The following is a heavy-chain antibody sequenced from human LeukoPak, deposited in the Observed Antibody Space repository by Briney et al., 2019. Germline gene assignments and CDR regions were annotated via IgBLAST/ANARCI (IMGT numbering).Heavy chain of an antibody. V-gene: IGHV4-59*01. CDR2: IYYSGST. D-gene: IGHD3-3*01. J-gene: IGHJ6*03. CDR1: GGSISSYY. Sequence: SETLSLTCTVSGGSISSYYWSWIRQPPGKGLEWIGYIYYSGSTNYNPSLKSRVTISVDTSKNQFSLMLSSVTAADTAVYYCAGLNYDFWNDYYYMDVWGKGTTVTVSS. CDR3: AGLNYDFWNDYYYMDV.